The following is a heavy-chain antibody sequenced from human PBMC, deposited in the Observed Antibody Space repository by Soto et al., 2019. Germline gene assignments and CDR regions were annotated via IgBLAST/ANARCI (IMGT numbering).Heavy chain of an antibody. V-gene: IGHV3-74*01. CDR2: INSDGSST. J-gene: IGHJ3*02. CDR1: GFTFSSYW. D-gene: IGHD2-15*01. CDR3: ARVRSLCCVGSCYHHDSFDI. Sequence: GSLRLSCAASGFTFSSYWMHWVRQAPGKGLVWVSRINSDGSSTSYADSVKGRFTISRDNAKNTLYLQMNSLRAEDTAVYYCARVRSLCCVGSCYHHDSFDIWGQGTMVTISS.